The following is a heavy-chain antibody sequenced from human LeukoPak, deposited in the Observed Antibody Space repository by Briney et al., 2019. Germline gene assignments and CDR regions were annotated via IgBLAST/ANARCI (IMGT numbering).Heavy chain of an antibody. Sequence: SETLSLTCTVSGGSISSYYWSWIRQAAGKGLEWIGRIYTSGSTNYNPSLKSRVTISVDKSKNQFSLKLSSVTAADTAVYYCARGLYSSSSAAYYYYMDVWGKGTTVTVSS. CDR3: ARGLYSSSSAAYYYYMDV. CDR2: IYTSGST. V-gene: IGHV4-4*07. D-gene: IGHD6-6*01. J-gene: IGHJ6*03. CDR1: GGSISSYY.